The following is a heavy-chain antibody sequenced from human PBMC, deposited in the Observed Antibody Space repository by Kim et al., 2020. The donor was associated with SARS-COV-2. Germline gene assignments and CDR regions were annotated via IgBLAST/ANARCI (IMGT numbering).Heavy chain of an antibody. CDR1: GGSISSSNW. CDR3: ARDNPRGYSYGYHYAYYYYGMDV. J-gene: IGHJ6*02. Sequence: SETLSLTCAVSGGSISSSNWWSWVRQPPGKGLEWIGEIYHSGSTNYNPSLKSRVTISVDKSKNQFSLKLSSVTAADTAVYYCARDNPRGYSYGYHYAYYYYGMDVWGQGTTVTVSS. V-gene: IGHV4-4*02. D-gene: IGHD5-18*01. CDR2: IYHSGST.